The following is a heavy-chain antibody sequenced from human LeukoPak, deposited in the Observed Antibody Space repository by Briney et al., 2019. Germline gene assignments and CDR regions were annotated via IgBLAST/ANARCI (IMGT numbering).Heavy chain of an antibody. CDR1: GGSFSGYY. CDR2: INHSGST. D-gene: IGHD6-19*01. J-gene: IGHJ4*02. V-gene: IGHV4-34*01. CDR3: ARAGSSSGRFGY. Sequence: SETLSLTCAVHGGSFSGYYWSWIRQPPGKGLEWIGEINHSGSTNYNPSLKSRVTISVDTSKNQFSLKLSSVTAADTAVYYCARAGSSSGRFGYWGQGTLVTVSS.